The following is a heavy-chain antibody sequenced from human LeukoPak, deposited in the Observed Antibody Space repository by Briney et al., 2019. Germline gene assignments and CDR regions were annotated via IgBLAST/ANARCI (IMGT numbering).Heavy chain of an antibody. J-gene: IGHJ5*02. CDR3: ARDRGIFGVDNWFDP. V-gene: IGHV1-69*04. Sequence: ASVKVSCKASGGTFSSYTISWVRQAPGQGLEWMGRIIPILGIANYAQKFQGRVTITADKSTSTAYMELSSLRSEDTAVCYCARDRGIFGVDNWFDPWGQGTLVTVSS. CDR1: GGTFSSYT. CDR2: IIPILGIA. D-gene: IGHD3-3*01.